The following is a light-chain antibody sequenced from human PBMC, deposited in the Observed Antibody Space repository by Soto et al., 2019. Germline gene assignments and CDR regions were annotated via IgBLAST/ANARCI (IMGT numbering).Light chain of an antibody. J-gene: IGLJ7*01. CDR1: SSDVGGYNY. CDR2: DVS. CDR3: SSYTSSSTLAV. Sequence: QSVLTQPASVSGSPGQSITISCTGTSSDVGGYNYVSWYQQHPGKAPKLMIYDVSNRPSGVSNRFSGSKSGNTASLTISGLQAEDEADYDCSSYTSSSTLAVFGGGTQRAFL. V-gene: IGLV2-14*01.